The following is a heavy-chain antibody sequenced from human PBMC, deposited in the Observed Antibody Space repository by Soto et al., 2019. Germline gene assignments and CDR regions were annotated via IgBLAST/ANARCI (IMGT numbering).Heavy chain of an antibody. D-gene: IGHD3-22*01. CDR2: ISGSGGST. CDR3: AKDPNDSSGYYLSYFDY. CDR1: GFTFSSYA. Sequence: EVPLLESGGGLVQPGGSLRLSCAASGFTFSSYAMSWVRQAPGKGLEWVSAISGSGGSTYYADSVKGRFTISRDNSKNTLYLQMNSLRAEDTAVYYCAKDPNDSSGYYLSYFDYWGQGTLVTVSS. J-gene: IGHJ4*02. V-gene: IGHV3-23*01.